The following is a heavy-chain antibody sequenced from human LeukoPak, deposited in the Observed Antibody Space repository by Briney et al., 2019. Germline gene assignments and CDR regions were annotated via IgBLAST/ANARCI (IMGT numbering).Heavy chain of an antibody. V-gene: IGHV4-38-2*01. CDR3: AILRGLSYDSGGYSDY. J-gene: IGHJ4*02. Sequence: SETLSLTCAVSNYSISSGYYWGWIRQPPGNGLEWIGGIHHSGSTNYKPSLRSRVTISIDTSKNQFSLRLSSVTAADTAVYFCAILRGLSYDSGGYSDYWGQGTLVPVSS. CDR2: IHHSGST. D-gene: IGHD3-22*01. CDR1: NYSISSGYY.